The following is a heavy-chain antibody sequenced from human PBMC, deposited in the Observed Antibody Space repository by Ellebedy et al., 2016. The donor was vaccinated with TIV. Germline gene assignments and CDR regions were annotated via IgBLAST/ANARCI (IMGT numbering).Heavy chain of an antibody. D-gene: IGHD4-17*01. CDR3: ARFVTTVTSNWFDP. CDR2: IYHSGST. CDR1: GGSISSYY. J-gene: IGHJ5*02. V-gene: IGHV4-59*01. Sequence: MPSETLSLTCTVSGGSISSYYWSWIRQPPGKGLEWIGYIYHSGSTNYNPSLKSRVTISVDTSKNQFSLKLSSVTAADTAVYYCARFVTTVTSNWFDPWGQGTLVTVSS.